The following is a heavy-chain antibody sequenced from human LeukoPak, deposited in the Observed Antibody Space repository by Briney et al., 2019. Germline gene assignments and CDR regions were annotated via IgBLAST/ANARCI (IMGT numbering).Heavy chain of an antibody. J-gene: IGHJ4*02. CDR2: IYYSGST. CDR1: GGSISSGDYY. CDR3: VSGYSGNVEGY. V-gene: IGHV4-30-4*08. Sequence: SETLSLTCTVSGGSISSGDYYWSWIRHPPGKGLEWIGYIYYSGSTYYNPSLKSRVTISVDTSKNQFSLKLSSVTAADTAVYYCVSGYSGNVEGYWGQGTLVTVSS. D-gene: IGHD5-12*01.